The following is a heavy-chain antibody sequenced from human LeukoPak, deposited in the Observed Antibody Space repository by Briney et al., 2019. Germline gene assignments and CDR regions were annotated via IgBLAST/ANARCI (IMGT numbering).Heavy chain of an antibody. CDR1: GFNFGSYS. J-gene: IGHJ3*02. Sequence: GGSLRLSCAASGFNFGSYSMTWVRQAPGKGLEWVSGISWNSGSIGYADSVKGRFTISRDNAKNSLYLQMNSLRAEDMALYYCAKDMHYGSGNGAFDIWGQGTMVTVSS. D-gene: IGHD3-10*01. CDR2: ISWNSGSI. CDR3: AKDMHYGSGNGAFDI. V-gene: IGHV3-9*03.